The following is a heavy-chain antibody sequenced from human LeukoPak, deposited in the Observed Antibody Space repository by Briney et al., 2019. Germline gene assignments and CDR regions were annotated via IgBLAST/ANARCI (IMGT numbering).Heavy chain of an antibody. CDR1: GFTFSSYA. D-gene: IGHD3-22*01. Sequence: GGSLRLSCAASGFTFSSYAMHWVRQAPGKGLEWVAVISYDGSNKYYADSVKGRFTISRDNSKNTLYLQMNSLRAEDTAVYYCAKAPSQGLYSSGYYFDYWGQGTLVTVSS. CDR2: ISYDGSNK. J-gene: IGHJ4*02. V-gene: IGHV3-30*04. CDR3: AKAPSQGLYSSGYYFDY.